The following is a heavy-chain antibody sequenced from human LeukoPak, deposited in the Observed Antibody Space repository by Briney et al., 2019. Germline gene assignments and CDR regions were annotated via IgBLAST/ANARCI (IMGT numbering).Heavy chain of an antibody. CDR3: ARDRLGFRVDV. Sequence: SGTLSLICTVSGGSISTYYWSWIRQPAGKGPEWIGRINSNGNTNYNPSLKSRVSMSVDTSKNHFSLNVSSVTAADTAVYYCARDRLGFRVDVWGEGTTVTVSS. CDR2: INSNGNT. J-gene: IGHJ6*04. D-gene: IGHD3-10*01. CDR1: GGSISTYY. V-gene: IGHV4-4*07.